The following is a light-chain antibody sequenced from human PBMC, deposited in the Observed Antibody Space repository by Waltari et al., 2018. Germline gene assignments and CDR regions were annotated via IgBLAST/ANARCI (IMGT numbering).Light chain of an antibody. Sequence: EIVLTQSPATLSLSPGERATLSCRASQSVSYYLAWYQQRPGQAPRLLIYDASSRATGIPARFRGSGSETDFTLTISSLEPEDFAVYYCQQRRTWPLTFGGGTKVEI. CDR1: QSVSYY. V-gene: IGKV3-11*01. CDR2: DAS. CDR3: QQRRTWPLT. J-gene: IGKJ4*01.